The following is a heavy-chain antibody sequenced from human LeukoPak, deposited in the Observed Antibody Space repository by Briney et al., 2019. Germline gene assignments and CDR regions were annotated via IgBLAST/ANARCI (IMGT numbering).Heavy chain of an antibody. CDR3: AIGGDSSTSCYRCFNY. V-gene: IGHV5-51*01. J-gene: IGHJ4*02. CDR2: IYPDDSDT. D-gene: IGHD2-2*01. Sequence: GESLKISCEGSGYSFTNYWIGWVRQVPGKGLEWMGVIYPDDSDTRYSPSFQGQVTISADKSIGTAYLQWSSLKASDTAMYYCAIGGDSSTSCYRCFNYWGQGTLVTVSS. CDR1: GYSFTNYW.